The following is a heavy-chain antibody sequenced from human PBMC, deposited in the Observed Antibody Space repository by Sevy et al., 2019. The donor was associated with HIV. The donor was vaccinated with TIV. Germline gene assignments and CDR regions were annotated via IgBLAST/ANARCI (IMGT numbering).Heavy chain of an antibody. V-gene: IGHV3-30-3*01. Sequence: GESLRLSCAASGFIFSSYAMHWVRQAPGKGLEWVAVISYDGSNKYYADSVKGRFTISRDNSKNTLYLQMNSLRAEDTAVYYCARDLSLGYCTNGVCHPDYWGQGTLVTVSS. D-gene: IGHD2-8*01. CDR1: GFIFSSYA. CDR3: ARDLSLGYCTNGVCHPDY. CDR2: ISYDGSNK. J-gene: IGHJ4*02.